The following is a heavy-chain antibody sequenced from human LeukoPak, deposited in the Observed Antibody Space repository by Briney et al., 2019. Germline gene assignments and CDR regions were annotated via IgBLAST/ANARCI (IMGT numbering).Heavy chain of an antibody. J-gene: IGHJ4*02. D-gene: IGHD5-18*01. V-gene: IGHV1-69*01. CDR2: IIPIFGTA. Sequence: ASVKVSCKASGGTFSSYAISWVRQAPGQGLEWMGGIIPIFGTANYAQKFQGRVTITADESTSTAYMALSSLRSEDTAVYYCARDHLHVDTAMAYFAYWGQGTLVTASS. CDR3: ARDHLHVDTAMAYFAY. CDR1: GGTFSSYA.